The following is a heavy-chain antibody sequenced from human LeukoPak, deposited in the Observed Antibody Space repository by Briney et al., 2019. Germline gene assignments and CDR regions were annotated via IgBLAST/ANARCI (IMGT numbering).Heavy chain of an antibody. CDR2: ISWNSGSI. Sequence: GRSLRLSCAASGFTFDDYAMHWVRHAPGKGVEWVSGISWNSGSIGYADSVKGRFTISRDNAKNSLYLQMNSLRAEDTALYYCAKGSQGVAGSDYWGQGTLVTVSS. CDR3: AKGSQGVAGSDY. CDR1: GFTFDDYA. J-gene: IGHJ4*02. D-gene: IGHD6-19*01. V-gene: IGHV3-9*01.